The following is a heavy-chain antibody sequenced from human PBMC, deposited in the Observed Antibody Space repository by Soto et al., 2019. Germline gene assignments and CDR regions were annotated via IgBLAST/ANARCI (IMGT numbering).Heavy chain of an antibody. CDR2: INPNSGGT. D-gene: IGHD2-15*01. CDR3: ARYFCRCGSCYGGGMDV. V-gene: IGHV1-2*04. Sequence: QVQLVQSGAEVKKPGASVKVSCKASGYTFTGYYMHWVRQAPGQGLEWMGWINPNSGGTNYAQKFQGWVTMTRDTSISTAYMELSRLRSDDTAVYYCARYFCRCGSCYGGGMDVWGQGTTVIVSS. CDR1: GYTFTGYY. J-gene: IGHJ6*02.